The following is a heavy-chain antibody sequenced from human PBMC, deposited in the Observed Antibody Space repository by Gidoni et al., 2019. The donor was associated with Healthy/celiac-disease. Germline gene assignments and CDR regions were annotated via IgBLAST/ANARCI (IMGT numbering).Heavy chain of an antibody. CDR3: ARAAPFYDSSGYPNDY. J-gene: IGHJ4*02. CDR1: GFTFSSYW. Sequence: EVQLVESGGGLVHPGGSLRLSCAASGFTFSSYWMSWVRQAPGKGLEWVANIKQDGSEKYYVDSVKGRFTISRDNAKNSLYLQMNSLRAEDTAVYYCARAAPFYDSSGYPNDYWGQGTLVTVSS. CDR2: IKQDGSEK. D-gene: IGHD3-22*01. V-gene: IGHV3-7*03.